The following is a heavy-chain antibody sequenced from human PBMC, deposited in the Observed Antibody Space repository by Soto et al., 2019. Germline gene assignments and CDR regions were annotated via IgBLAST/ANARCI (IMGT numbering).Heavy chain of an antibody. CDR1: GFDFSDFH. CDR3: AGARRGYSYGDFDY. J-gene: IGHJ4*02. CDR2: ISSSLGHT. V-gene: IGHV3-11*05. Sequence: PGGSLRLSCVASGFDFSDFHISWVRQAPGKGLEWISYISSSLGHTDYAESMKGRFTISRDNAKSSVFLEMSDLRSDDTAVYYCAGARRGYSYGDFDYWGQGTLVTVSS. D-gene: IGHD5-18*01.